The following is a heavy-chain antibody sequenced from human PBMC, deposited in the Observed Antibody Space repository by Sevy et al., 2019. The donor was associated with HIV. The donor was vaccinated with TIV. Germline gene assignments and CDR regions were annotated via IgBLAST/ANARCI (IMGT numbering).Heavy chain of an antibody. CDR3: AGCDYGDYVRGYYYGMDV. CDR1: GFTFSSYA. CDR2: ISYDGSNK. D-gene: IGHD4-17*01. Sequence: GGSLRLSCAASGFTFSSYAMHWVRQAPGKGLEWVAVISYDGSNKYYADSVKGRFTISRDNSKNTLYLQMNSLRAEDTAVYYCAGCDYGDYVRGYYYGMDVWGQGTTVTVSS. J-gene: IGHJ6*02. V-gene: IGHV3-30-3*01.